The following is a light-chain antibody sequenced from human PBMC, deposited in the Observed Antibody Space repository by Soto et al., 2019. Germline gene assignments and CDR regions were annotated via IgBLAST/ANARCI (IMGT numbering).Light chain of an antibody. J-gene: IGLJ2*01. CDR3: GTWDSSLSAAVV. V-gene: IGLV1-51*01. CDR1: SSNIGNNY. Sequence: QSVLTQPPSVSAAPGQKVTISCSGSSSNIGNNYVSWYQQLPGTAPKLLIYDNNKRPSGIPDRFSGSKSGTSATLGITGLQTGDEADYYWGTWDSSLSAAVVFGGGTKVTVL. CDR2: DNN.